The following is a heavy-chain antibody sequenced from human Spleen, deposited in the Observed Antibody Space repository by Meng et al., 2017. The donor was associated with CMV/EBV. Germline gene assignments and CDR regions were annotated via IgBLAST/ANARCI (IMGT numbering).Heavy chain of an antibody. CDR3: ARGTSRPQGYYYYGMDV. Sequence: GESLKISCTASGFIFGDYAMNWVRQAPGKGLEWVSYISSSGSTIYYADSVKGRFTISRDNAKNSLYLQMNSLRAEDTAVYYCARGTSRPQGYYYYGMDVWGQGTTVTVSS. CDR1: GFIFGDYA. J-gene: IGHJ6*02. V-gene: IGHV3-48*03. CDR2: ISSSGSTI.